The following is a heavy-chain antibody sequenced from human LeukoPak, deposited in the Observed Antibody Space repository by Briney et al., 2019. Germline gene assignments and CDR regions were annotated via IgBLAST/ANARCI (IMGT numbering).Heavy chain of an antibody. D-gene: IGHD6-19*01. Sequence: ASVKVPCKASGYTFTSYGISWVRQAPGQGLEWMGWISAYNGNTNYAQKLQGRVTMTEDTSTDTAYMELSSLRSEDTAVYYCATDRPYRVASSGWTFDYWGQGTLVTVSS. J-gene: IGHJ4*02. CDR3: ATDRPYRVASSGWTFDY. V-gene: IGHV1-18*01. CDR1: GYTFTSYG. CDR2: ISAYNGNT.